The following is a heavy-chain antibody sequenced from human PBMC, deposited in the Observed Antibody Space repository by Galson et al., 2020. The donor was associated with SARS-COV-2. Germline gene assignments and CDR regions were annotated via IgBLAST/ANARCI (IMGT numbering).Heavy chain of an antibody. CDR2: IYTRGST. D-gene: IGHD2-8*01. Sequence: ETSETLSLTCTVSGGSISSYYWSWIRQPAGKGLEWIGRIYTRGSTNYNPSLKSRVTMSEATSKNQFSLKLSSVTAADTAVYYCAGYCTNGVCYSNDYYYYYGMDVWGQGTTVTVSS. V-gene: IGHV4-4*07. CDR1: GGSISSYY. CDR3: AGYCTNGVCYSNDYYYYYGMDV. J-gene: IGHJ6*02.